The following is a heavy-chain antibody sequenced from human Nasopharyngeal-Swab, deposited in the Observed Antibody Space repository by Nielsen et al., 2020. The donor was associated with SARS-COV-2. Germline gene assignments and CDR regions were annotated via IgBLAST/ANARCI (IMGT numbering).Heavy chain of an antibody. CDR1: GGSIRDNNYY. Sequence: SETLSLTCSVSGGSIRDNNYYWSWIRQPPGKGLEWIGSMSYSGVTFYNPSLRNRVTLSVDTSKNLLSLKLDSVTAADTALYYCARHSRVTTVVVVTLFDFWGQGIQVTASS. CDR3: ARHSRVTTVVVVTLFDF. CDR2: MSYSGVT. J-gene: IGHJ4*02. V-gene: IGHV4-39*01. D-gene: IGHD3-22*01.